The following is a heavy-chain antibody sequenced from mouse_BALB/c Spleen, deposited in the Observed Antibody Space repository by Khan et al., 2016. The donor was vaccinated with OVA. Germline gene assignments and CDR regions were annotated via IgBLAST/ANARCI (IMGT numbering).Heavy chain of an antibody. CDR3: AKDRGYYAVDY. CDR2: IWGDGNT. V-gene: IGHV2-3*01. Sequence: QVQLKQSGPGLVAPSQSLSITCTVSGFSLTSYGASWVRQPPGKGLEWLGVIWGDGNTNFHSALRSRLSISKDNSKSQVFLKLNSLQTDDTATYYCAKDRGYYAVDYWGHGTSVTVSS. J-gene: IGHJ4*01. CDR1: GFSLTSYG.